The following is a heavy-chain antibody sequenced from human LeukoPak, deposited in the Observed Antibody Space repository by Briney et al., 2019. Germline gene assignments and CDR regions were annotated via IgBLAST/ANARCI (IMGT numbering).Heavy chain of an antibody. Sequence: SETLSLTCTVSGASISESYWSWIRQPAGKGLEWIGHLYPGVNTSYNASLRSRVAMSVDTSRNEISLTLTSVTGADTAVYYCARSDCYGGNCYTFRFDRWGQGTGVVVSS. J-gene: IGHJ5*02. V-gene: IGHV4-4*07. CDR3: ARSDCYGGNCYTFRFDR. CDR1: GASISESY. D-gene: IGHD2-15*01. CDR2: LYPGVNT.